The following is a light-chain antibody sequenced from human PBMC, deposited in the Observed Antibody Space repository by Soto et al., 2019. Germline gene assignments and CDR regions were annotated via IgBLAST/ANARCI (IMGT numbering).Light chain of an antibody. J-gene: IGKJ2*01. CDR2: AAS. V-gene: IGKV3-20*01. CDR3: QQYGSAPFT. Sequence: VLTQSPGTLSLSPGERATLSCRASQSVVSSFLAWYQQKPGQAPRLLIFAASNRATGIPDRFSGSGSGTDFTLTISRLEPGDFAVYFCQQYGSAPFTFAQGTKLEIK. CDR1: QSVVSSF.